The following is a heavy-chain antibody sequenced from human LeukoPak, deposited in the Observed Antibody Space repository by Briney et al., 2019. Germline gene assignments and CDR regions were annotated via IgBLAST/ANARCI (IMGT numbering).Heavy chain of an antibody. D-gene: IGHD1-20*01. CDR3: FFPGVTGKVY. CDR2: ISRNGGRT. Sequence: GGSLRLSCSASGFTFSTYAMHWVRQAPGKGLEYVSAISRNGGRTYYADSVKGRFTISRDNSKSTLYLQMNSLRAEDTAVYYCFFPGVTGKVYWGQGTLVTVSS. J-gene: IGHJ4*02. CDR1: GFTFSTYA. V-gene: IGHV3-64*04.